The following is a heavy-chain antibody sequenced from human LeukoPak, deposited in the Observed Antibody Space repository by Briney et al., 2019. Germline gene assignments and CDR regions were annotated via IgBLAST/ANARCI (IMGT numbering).Heavy chain of an antibody. CDR3: ARGKLRTVLKPLYDFDY. CDR2: IYSGGST. J-gene: IGHJ4*02. D-gene: IGHD2-8*01. Sequence: GGSLRLSCAASGFTVSSNYMSWVRQAPGKGLEWVSVIYSGGSTYYADSVKGRFTISRDNSKNTLYLQMNSLRADDTAMCYCARGKLRTVLKPLYDFDYWGQGTLVTVSS. V-gene: IGHV3-66*01. CDR1: GFTVSSNY.